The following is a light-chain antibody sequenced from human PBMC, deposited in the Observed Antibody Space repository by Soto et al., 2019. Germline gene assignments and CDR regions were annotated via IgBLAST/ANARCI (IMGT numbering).Light chain of an antibody. Sequence: DIQMTQSPSTLSASVGDRVTITCRASQSINNYLAWYQQKPGKAPKLLIYKASSLQSGVPSRFSGSGSGTDFTLTISGLQSEDFATYYCQQSFSTPTFGQGTRLEIK. CDR1: QSINNY. V-gene: IGKV1-39*01. J-gene: IGKJ5*01. CDR3: QQSFSTPT. CDR2: KAS.